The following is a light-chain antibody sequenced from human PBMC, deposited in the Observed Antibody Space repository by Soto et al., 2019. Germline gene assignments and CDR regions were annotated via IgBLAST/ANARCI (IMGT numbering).Light chain of an antibody. V-gene: IGLV2-14*01. CDR1: TCDVGGYKY. CDR2: DVS. CDR3: SSYTSSSTDV. Sequence: QSALTQPASVSGSPGQSITISCTGTTCDVGGYKYVSWYQQHPGKAPKLMIYDVSYRPSGVSNRFSGSKSGNTASLTISGLQAEDEADYYCSSYTSSSTDVFGTGTKLTVL. J-gene: IGLJ1*01.